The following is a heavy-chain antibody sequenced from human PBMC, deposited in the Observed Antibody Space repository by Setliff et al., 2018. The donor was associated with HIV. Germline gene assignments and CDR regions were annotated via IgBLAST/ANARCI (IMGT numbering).Heavy chain of an antibody. CDR1: GYRFSSYG. Sequence: ASVKVSCKASGYRFSSYGISWVRQAPGQGLEWMGWISGYNGNTKYVQKLQGRVTMTTDTSTRTVYMELRSLRHDDTAEYFCARVPYYNVWRSTYYFDYWGQGTLVTVSS. D-gene: IGHD3-3*01. V-gene: IGHV1-18*01. CDR2: ISGYNGNT. J-gene: IGHJ4*02. CDR3: ARVPYYNVWRSTYYFDY.